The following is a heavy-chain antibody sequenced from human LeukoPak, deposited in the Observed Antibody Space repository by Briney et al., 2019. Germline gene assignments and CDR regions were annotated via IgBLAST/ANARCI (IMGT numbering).Heavy chain of an antibody. CDR1: GFTFSDYY. CDR3: ARARGGQQLVVDY. J-gene: IGHJ4*02. D-gene: IGHD6-13*01. CDR2: ISSSGSTI. V-gene: IGHV3-11*04. Sequence: PGGSLRLSCAASGFTFSDYYMSWIRQAPGKGLEWVSYISSSGSTIYYADSVKGRFTISRDNSKNTLYLQMNSLRAEDTAVYYCARARGGQQLVVDYWGQGTLVTVSS.